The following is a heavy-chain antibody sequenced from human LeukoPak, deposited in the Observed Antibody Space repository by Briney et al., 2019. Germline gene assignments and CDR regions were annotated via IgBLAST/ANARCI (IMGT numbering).Heavy chain of an antibody. CDR2: INPSAGST. Sequence: GASVKVSCKASGYTFTSYYIHWVRQAPGQGLEWMGLINPSAGSTNYAQKFQGRVTMTTDTSTSTAYMELRSLRSDDTAVYYCARDGHGGLGYFDYWGQGTLVTVSS. CDR1: GYTFTSYY. J-gene: IGHJ4*02. V-gene: IGHV1-46*01. D-gene: IGHD6-25*01. CDR3: ARDGHGGLGYFDY.